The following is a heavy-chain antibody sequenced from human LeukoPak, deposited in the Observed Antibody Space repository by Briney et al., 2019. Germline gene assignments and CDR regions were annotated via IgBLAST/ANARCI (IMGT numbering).Heavy chain of an antibody. D-gene: IGHD3-22*01. CDR2: IYYSGST. CDR3: ARYSYYDSSGYYYRPFDY. CDR1: GGSISSGDYY. Sequence: SETLSLTCTVSGGSISSGDYYWSWIRQHPGKGLEWIGYIYYSGSTYYNPSLKSRVIISVDMSKNQFSLKLSSVTAADTAVYYCARYSYYDSSGYYYRPFDYWGQGTLVTVSS. V-gene: IGHV4-31*03. J-gene: IGHJ4*02.